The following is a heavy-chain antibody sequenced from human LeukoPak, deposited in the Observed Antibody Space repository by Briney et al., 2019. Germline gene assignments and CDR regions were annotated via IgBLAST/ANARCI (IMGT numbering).Heavy chain of an antibody. D-gene: IGHD2-2*01. CDR1: GYTFTGYY. J-gene: IGHJ5*02. Sequence: GASVKVSCKASGYTFTGYYMHWVRQAPGQGLEWMGWINPNSGGTNYAQKFQGRVTMTRDTSISTAYMELSRLRSDDTAVYYCARVSDGYCSSTSCRAEFDPWGQGTLVTVSS. CDR3: ARVSDGYCSSTSCRAEFDP. V-gene: IGHV1-2*02. CDR2: INPNSGGT.